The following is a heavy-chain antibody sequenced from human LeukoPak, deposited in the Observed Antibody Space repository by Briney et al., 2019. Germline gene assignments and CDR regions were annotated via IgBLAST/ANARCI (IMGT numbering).Heavy chain of an antibody. CDR2: IYYSGST. CDR1: GGSISSSTYY. D-gene: IGHD3-22*01. V-gene: IGHV4-39*07. Sequence: SETLSLTCTVSGGSISSSTYYWGWIRQPPGKGLEWIGSIYYSGSTYYNPSLKSRVTISVDTSKNQFSLKLNSVTAADTAVYYCARGAVVVTPRGHRGYFDYWGQGTLVTVSS. J-gene: IGHJ4*02. CDR3: ARGAVVVTPRGHRGYFDY.